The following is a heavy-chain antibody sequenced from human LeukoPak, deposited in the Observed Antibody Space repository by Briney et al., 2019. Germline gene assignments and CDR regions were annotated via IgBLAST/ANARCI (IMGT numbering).Heavy chain of an antibody. J-gene: IGHJ3*02. CDR3: ARHAGALWPDPKSSGAATAFDI. D-gene: IGHD6-25*01. CDR2: IYYSGST. CDR1: GGSISSYY. Sequence: NPSQTLSLTCTVSGGSISSYYWSWIRQPPGKGLEWIGYIYYSGSTNYNPSLKSRVTISVDTSKNQFSLKLSSVTAADTAVYYCARHAGALWPDPKSSGAATAFDIWGQGTMVTVSS. V-gene: IGHV4-59*08.